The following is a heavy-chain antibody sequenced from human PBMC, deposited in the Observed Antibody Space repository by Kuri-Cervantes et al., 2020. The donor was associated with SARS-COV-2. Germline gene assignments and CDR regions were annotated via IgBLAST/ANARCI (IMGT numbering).Heavy chain of an antibody. V-gene: IGHV3-33*01. D-gene: IGHD6-19*01. Sequence: GESLKISCAASGFTFSSYGMHWVRRAPGKGLEWVAVIWYDGSNKYYADSVKGRFTISRDNSKNTLYLQMNSLRAEDTAVYYCARDLVVSSGWDYYMDVWGKGTTVTVSS. CDR1: GFTFSSYG. CDR2: IWYDGSNK. J-gene: IGHJ6*03. CDR3: ARDLVVSSGWDYYMDV.